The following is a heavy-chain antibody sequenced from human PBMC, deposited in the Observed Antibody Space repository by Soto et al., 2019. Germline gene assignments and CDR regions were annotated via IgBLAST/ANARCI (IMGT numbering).Heavy chain of an antibody. J-gene: IGHJ6*02. D-gene: IGHD3-22*01. CDR1: GGSISSYY. V-gene: IGHV4-59*01. Sequence: SETLSLTCTVSGGSISSYYWSWIRQPPGKGLEWIGYIYYSGSTNYNPSLKSRVTISVDTSKNQFSLKLSSVTAADTAVYYCARGYYYDSSGYYYFRYYYGMDVWGQGTTVTVSS. CDR2: IYYSGST. CDR3: ARGYYYDSSGYYYFRYYYGMDV.